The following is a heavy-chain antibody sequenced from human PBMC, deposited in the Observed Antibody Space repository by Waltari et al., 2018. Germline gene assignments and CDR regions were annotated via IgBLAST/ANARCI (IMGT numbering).Heavy chain of an antibody. D-gene: IGHD2-2*01. Sequence: QVQLQQWGAGLLKPSETLSLTCAVYGGSFSGYYWSWIRQPPGKGLEWIGEINHSGSTNYNPSLKSRVTISVDTSKNQFSLKLSSVTAADTAVYYCARGEDIVVVPAAHFDYCGQGTLVTVSS. V-gene: IGHV4-34*01. CDR3: ARGEDIVVVPAAHFDY. CDR2: INHSGST. J-gene: IGHJ4*02. CDR1: GGSFSGYY.